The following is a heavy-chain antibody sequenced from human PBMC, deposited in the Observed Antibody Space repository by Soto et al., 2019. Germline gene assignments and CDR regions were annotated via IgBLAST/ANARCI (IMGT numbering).Heavy chain of an antibody. V-gene: IGHV3-30-3*01. Sequence: QVQLVESGGGVVQPGRSLRLSCAASGFIFSNYVMYWVRQAPGKGLEWVAFMSYDGTTKYYAYSVKGRFTISRDNSKNTLYLQMNSLRPEDTGVYYCAREVLWSRYFDYWGQGTRVTVSS. CDR1: GFIFSNYV. D-gene: IGHD3-10*01. CDR2: MSYDGTTK. J-gene: IGHJ4*02. CDR3: AREVLWSRYFDY.